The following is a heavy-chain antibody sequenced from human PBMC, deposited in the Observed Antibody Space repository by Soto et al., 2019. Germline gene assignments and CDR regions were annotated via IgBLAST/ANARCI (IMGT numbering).Heavy chain of an antibody. CDR3: ARDRLKDSSGYHAFDI. J-gene: IGHJ3*02. CDR2: IGSSSSTI. Sequence: GGSLRLSCAASGFTFSSYSMNWVRQAPGKGLEWVSYIGSSSSTIYYADSVKGRFTISRDNAKNSLYLQMNSLRAEDTAVYYCARDRLKDSSGYHAFDIWGQGTLVTVSS. V-gene: IGHV3-48*01. D-gene: IGHD3-22*01. CDR1: GFTFSSYS.